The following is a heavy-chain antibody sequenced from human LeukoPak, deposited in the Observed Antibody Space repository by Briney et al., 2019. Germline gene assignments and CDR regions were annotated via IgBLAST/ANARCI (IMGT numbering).Heavy chain of an antibody. V-gene: IGHV3-21*01. CDR2: ISSSSSYI. Sequence: GGSLRLSCAASGFTFSSYSMNWVRQAPGKGLEWVSSISSSSSYINYADSVKGRFTISRDNAKNSLYLQMNSLRAEDTAVYYCARNYDILTGYYKSAFDIWGQGTMVTVSS. J-gene: IGHJ3*02. CDR1: GFTFSSYS. D-gene: IGHD3-9*01. CDR3: ARNYDILTGYYKSAFDI.